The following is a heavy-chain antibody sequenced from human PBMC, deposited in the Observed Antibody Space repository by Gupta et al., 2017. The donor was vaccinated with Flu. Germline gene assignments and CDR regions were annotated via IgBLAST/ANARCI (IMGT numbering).Heavy chain of an antibody. CDR2: IIPKFRSA. CDR1: GVTFSSHA. J-gene: IGHJ6*02. V-gene: IGHV1-69*01. CDR3: ARDYSSESSTYYYYYHGMDV. D-gene: IGHD3-22*01. Sequence: QVQLVQSGAEVKKPGSSVKVSCKTSGVTFSSHAISWVRQAPGQGLEWMGGIIPKFRSANYAPKFQDRVTISADETTRIAYMELSSLRAEDTAVYYCARDYSSESSTYYYYYHGMDVWGQGTTVTVSS.